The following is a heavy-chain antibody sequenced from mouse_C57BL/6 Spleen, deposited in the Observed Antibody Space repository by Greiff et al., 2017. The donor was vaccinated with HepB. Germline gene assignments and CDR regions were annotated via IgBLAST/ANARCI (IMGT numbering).Heavy chain of an antibody. CDR3: ARDGYYGYFDV. D-gene: IGHD2-3*01. CDR1: GFTFSSYA. J-gene: IGHJ1*03. Sequence: DVHLVESGEGLVKPGGSLKLSCAASGFTFSSYAMSWVRQTPEKRLEWVAYISSGGDYSYYADTVKGRVTISRDNARNTRYLQMSSLKSEDTAMYYCARDGYYGYFDVGGTGTTVTVSS. CDR2: ISSGGDYS. V-gene: IGHV5S21*01.